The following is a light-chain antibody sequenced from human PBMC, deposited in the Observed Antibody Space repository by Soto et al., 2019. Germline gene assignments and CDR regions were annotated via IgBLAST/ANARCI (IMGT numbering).Light chain of an antibody. CDR1: QRLLHSNGNNF. Sequence: EIVMTQSPPSLTVTPGEPASISCRSSQRLLHSNGNNFLDWYLQKPGQSPQLLIYLGFNRASGVPDRVSGSGAGTDFTLKISRVEAEDVGVYYCMQALQTPYTFCQGTKLEIK. CDR3: MQALQTPYT. V-gene: IGKV2-28*01. J-gene: IGKJ2*01. CDR2: LGF.